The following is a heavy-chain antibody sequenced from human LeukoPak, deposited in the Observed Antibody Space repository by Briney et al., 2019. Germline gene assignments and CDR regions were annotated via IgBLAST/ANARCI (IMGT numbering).Heavy chain of an antibody. CDR3: ARVCLIYYYYYTDV. CDR1: GGSISSSSYY. V-gene: IGHV4-39*07. D-gene: IGHD2-21*01. J-gene: IGHJ6*03. Sequence: PSETLSLTCTVSGGSISSSSYYWGWIRQPPGKGLEWIGSIYYSGSTYYNPSLKSRVTISVDTSKNQFSLKLSSVTAADTAVYYCARVCLIYYYYYTDVWGKGTTVTVSS. CDR2: IYYSGST.